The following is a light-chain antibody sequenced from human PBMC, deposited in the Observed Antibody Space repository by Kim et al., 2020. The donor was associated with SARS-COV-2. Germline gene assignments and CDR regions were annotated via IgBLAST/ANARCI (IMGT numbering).Light chain of an antibody. CDR1: VGAIKY. CDR2: KEN. J-gene: IGLJ3*02. CDR3: YSAADNNWV. V-gene: IGLV3-27*01. Sequence: PGETARIPWRGVVGAIKYVRWFQTRPGQAPMLVIYKENKRPSGIPERFSGSISGTTVTLTISGAQVEDEADYYCYSAADNNWVFGGGTQLTVL.